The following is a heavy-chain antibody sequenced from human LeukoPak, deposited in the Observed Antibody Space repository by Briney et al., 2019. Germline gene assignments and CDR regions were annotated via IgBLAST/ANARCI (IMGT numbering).Heavy chain of an antibody. V-gene: IGHV3-30-3*01. CDR2: ISYDGSNK. Sequence: GGSLRLSCAASGFTFSSYAMHWVRQAPGKGLEWVAVISYDGSNKYYADSVKGRFTISRDNSKNTLYLQMNSLRAEDTAVYYCAKGNAYYYDSSGYTDYWGQGTLVTVSS. CDR3: AKGNAYYYDSSGYTDY. CDR1: GFTFSSYA. J-gene: IGHJ4*02. D-gene: IGHD3-22*01.